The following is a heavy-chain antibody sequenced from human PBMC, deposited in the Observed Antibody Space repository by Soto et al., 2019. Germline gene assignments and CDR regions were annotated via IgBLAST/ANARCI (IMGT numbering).Heavy chain of an antibody. Sequence: QVQLVQSGAEVKKPGSSVKVSCKASGGTFSSYAISWVRQAPGQGLEWMGGIIPIFGTANYAQKFQGRVTITADESTSTAYRELSSLRSEETAVYYCERGITMVRGNPGGFDPWGQGTLVTVSS. J-gene: IGHJ5*02. V-gene: IGHV1-69*01. D-gene: IGHD3-10*01. CDR2: IIPIFGTA. CDR3: ERGITMVRGNPGGFDP. CDR1: GGTFSSYA.